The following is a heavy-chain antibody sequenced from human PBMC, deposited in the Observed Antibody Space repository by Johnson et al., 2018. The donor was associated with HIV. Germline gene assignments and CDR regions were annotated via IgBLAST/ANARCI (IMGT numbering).Heavy chain of an antibody. J-gene: IGHJ3*02. V-gene: IGHV3-13*01. CDR2: IGTAGDT. D-gene: IGHD1-26*01. CDR1: GFTFSSYD. CDR3: ARATLGADDAFDI. Sequence: VQLVESGGRVVQPGRSLRLSCAASGFTFSSYDMHWVRQATGKGLEWVSAIGTAGDTYYPGSVKGRFTISRENAKNSLYLQMNSLRAGDTAVYYCARATLGADDAFDIWGQGTMVTVSS.